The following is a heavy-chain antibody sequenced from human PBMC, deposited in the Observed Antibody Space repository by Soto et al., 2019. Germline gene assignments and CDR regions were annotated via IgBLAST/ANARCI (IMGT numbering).Heavy chain of an antibody. V-gene: IGHV1-69*12. CDR2: IIPVFGTA. CDR1: GGTLRNYG. D-gene: IGHD4-17*01. Sequence: QVQLVQSGAEVKKPGSSVRVSCKASGGTLRNYGISWVRQAPGQGLEWMGGIIPVFGTANYAQKFQGRVTIPADESTTTVYMDVTSLRSEDTAVYSCSRGDATKIVVTTYYGMDVWGQGTTVTVSS. J-gene: IGHJ6*02. CDR3: SRGDATKIVVTTYYGMDV.